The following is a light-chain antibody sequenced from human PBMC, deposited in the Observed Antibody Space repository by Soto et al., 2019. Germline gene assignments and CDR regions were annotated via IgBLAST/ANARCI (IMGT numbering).Light chain of an antibody. V-gene: IGKV3-11*01. CDR1: QSVSSY. CDR2: DAS. CDR3: QQRSNWPPTIT. Sequence: EIVLTQSPATLSLSPGERATLSCKASQSVSSYLAWYQQKPGQAPRLLIYDASNRATGSPARFSGSESGTNFTLTICSLDSEDFAVYYCQQRSNWPPTITFGQGTRLEIK. J-gene: IGKJ5*01.